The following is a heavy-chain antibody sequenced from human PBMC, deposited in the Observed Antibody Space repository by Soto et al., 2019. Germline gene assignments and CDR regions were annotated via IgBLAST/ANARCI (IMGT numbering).Heavy chain of an antibody. V-gene: IGHV3-23*01. D-gene: IGHD6-13*01. CDR1: GFTFSSYA. CDR3: PVAIAGKWHPFDY. CDR2: ISGSGGST. Sequence: PGGSLRLSCAASGFTFSSYAMSWVRQAPGKGLEWVSAISGSGGSTYYADSVKGRFTISRDNSKNTLYLQMNSLRAEDTAVYYCPVAIAGKWHPFDYWGHGTQVTVSS. J-gene: IGHJ4*01.